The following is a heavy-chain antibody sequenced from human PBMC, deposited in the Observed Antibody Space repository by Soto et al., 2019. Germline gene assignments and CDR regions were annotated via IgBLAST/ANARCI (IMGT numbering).Heavy chain of an antibody. CDR3: AKSYSSGYYYYAFDI. CDR2: ISYDGSNK. J-gene: IGHJ3*02. D-gene: IGHD3-22*01. V-gene: IGHV3-30*18. CDR1: GFTFSSYG. Sequence: LRLSCAASGFTFSSYGMHWVRQAPGKGLEWVAVISYDGSNKYYADSVKGRFTISRDNSKNTLYLQMNSLRAEDTAVYYCAKSYSSGYYYYAFDIWGQGTMVTVSS.